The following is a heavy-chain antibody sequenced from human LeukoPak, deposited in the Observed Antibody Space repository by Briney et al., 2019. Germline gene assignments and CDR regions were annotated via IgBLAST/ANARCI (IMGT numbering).Heavy chain of an antibody. CDR2: INHSGGT. CDR3: AKRALSSVQKEFHFHY. Sequence: PGGSLRLSCVASGFTFSSYAMSWVRQAPGKGLEWVSVINHSGGTYYAESVKGRFSISRDNSKNTLYLQMNSLRAEDTAIYYCAKRALSSVQKEFHFHYWGQGTLVTVSS. J-gene: IGHJ4*02. V-gene: IGHV3-23*01. CDR1: GFTFSSYA. D-gene: IGHD3-22*01.